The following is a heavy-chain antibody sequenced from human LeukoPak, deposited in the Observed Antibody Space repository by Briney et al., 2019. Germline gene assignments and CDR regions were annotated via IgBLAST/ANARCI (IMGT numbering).Heavy chain of an antibody. Sequence: PGGSPRLSCAASGFTLSTYAMSWVRQTPGKGLEWVAATSSSDAGTYHADSVGGRFTISRDNSKNTLYLQMNSLRAEDAAVYFCAKAPVTSCRGAYCYPFDSWGQGTLVTVSS. V-gene: IGHV3-23*01. CDR2: TSSSDAGT. CDR3: AKAPVTSCRGAYCYPFDS. CDR1: GFTLSTYA. J-gene: IGHJ4*02. D-gene: IGHD2-21*01.